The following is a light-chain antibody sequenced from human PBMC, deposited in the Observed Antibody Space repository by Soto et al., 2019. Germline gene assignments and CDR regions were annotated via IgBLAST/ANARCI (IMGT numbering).Light chain of an antibody. CDR3: HSYDSSLSGVV. Sequence: QSVLTQPPSVSGAPGQGVTISCTGSSSNIGAGYDVHWYRQLPGTAPRLLIYCNTNRPSGVPDRFFGSKSGTSASLAITGLQAEDEADYYCHSYDSSLSGVVFGGGTKLTVL. V-gene: IGLV1-40*01. CDR1: SSNIGAGYD. CDR2: CNT. J-gene: IGLJ2*01.